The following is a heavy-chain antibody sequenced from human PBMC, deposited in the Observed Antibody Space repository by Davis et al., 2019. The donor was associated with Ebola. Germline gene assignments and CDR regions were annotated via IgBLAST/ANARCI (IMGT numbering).Heavy chain of an antibody. J-gene: IGHJ4*02. D-gene: IGHD4-17*01. V-gene: IGHV4-59*12. CDR1: GGSISSYY. CDR2: IYYSGST. Sequence: MPSETLSLTCTVSGGSISSYYWSWIRQHPGKGLEWIGYIYYSGSTYYNPSLKSRVTISVDTSKNQFSLKLSSVTAADTAVYYCARGALGVTTRHFDYWGQGTLVTVSS. CDR3: ARGALGVTTRHFDY.